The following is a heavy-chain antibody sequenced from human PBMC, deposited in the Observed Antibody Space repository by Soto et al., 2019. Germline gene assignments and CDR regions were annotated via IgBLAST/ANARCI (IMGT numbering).Heavy chain of an antibody. D-gene: IGHD6-19*01. CDR3: ARCEYNSGCRY. V-gene: IGHV2-5*02. CDR1: GFSVTTAEVG. CDR2: IYWDDDT. Sequence: QITLKESGPTLVKPTQTLTLTCTCSGFSVTTAEVGVGWIRQPPRKALEWLALIYWDDDTRYSPSLKGRLIITRDTSKNQVLLTVTNIDPLDTGTYSSARCEYNSGCRYWGQGTQVPVSS. J-gene: IGHJ4*02.